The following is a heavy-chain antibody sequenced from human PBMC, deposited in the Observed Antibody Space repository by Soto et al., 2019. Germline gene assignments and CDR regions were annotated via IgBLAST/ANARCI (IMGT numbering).Heavy chain of an antibody. Sequence: GGSLRLSCAASGFTVSSNYMSWVRQAPGKGLEWVSVIYSGGSTYYADSVKGRFTISRHNSKNTLYLQMNSLRAEDTAVYYCARSILNSGYGDYYYYYMDVWGKGTTVTVSS. CDR2: IYSGGST. D-gene: IGHD5-12*01. CDR1: GFTVSSNY. V-gene: IGHV3-53*04. J-gene: IGHJ6*03. CDR3: ARSILNSGYGDYYYYYMDV.